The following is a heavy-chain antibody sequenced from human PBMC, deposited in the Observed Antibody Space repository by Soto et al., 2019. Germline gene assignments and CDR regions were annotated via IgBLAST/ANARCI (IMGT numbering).Heavy chain of an antibody. D-gene: IGHD1-7*01. V-gene: IGHV1-18*01. CDR1: GYIFTSQG. Sequence: QIQLVQYGAEVKKPGASVKVSCKASGYIFTSQGISWVRQAPGQGLEWMGWISTYNGNPNYAQKLQGRVTMTTNTSTTTAFLELRSLTSDDTDVYYCARGRTRALDYWGQGTPVIVSS. CDR3: ARGRTRALDY. CDR2: ISTYNGNP. J-gene: IGHJ4*02.